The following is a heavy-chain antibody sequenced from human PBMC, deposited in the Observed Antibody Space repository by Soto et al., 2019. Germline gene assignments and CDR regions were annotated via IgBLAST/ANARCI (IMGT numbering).Heavy chain of an antibody. J-gene: IGHJ6*02. CDR2: ISTSGSTI. CDR1: GFTFSSYS. CDR3: AIEGGMDV. Sequence: GGSLRLSCAASGFTFSSYSINWVRQAPGKGLEWVSYISTSGSTIYYADSVKGRFTISRDNARSSVYLQVNSPRAEDTAVYYCAIEGGMDVWGQGTTVTVSS. V-gene: IGHV3-48*01.